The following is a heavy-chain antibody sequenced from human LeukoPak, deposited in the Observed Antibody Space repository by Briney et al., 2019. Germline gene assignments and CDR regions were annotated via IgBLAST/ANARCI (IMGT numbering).Heavy chain of an antibody. D-gene: IGHD3/OR15-3a*01. CDR2: ISGSGGST. J-gene: IGHJ5*02. V-gene: IGHV3-23*01. Sequence: GRSLRLSCAASGFTFSSYAMSWVGQAPGKGLEWVSAISGSGGSTYYADSVKGRFTISRDNSKNTLYLQMNSLRAEDTAVYYCASMDYPTYNWFDPWGQGTLVTVSS. CDR1: GFTFSSYA. CDR3: ASMDYPTYNWFDP.